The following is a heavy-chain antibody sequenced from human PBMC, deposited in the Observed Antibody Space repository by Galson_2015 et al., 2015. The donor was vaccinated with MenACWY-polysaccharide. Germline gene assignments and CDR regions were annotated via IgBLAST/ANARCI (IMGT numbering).Heavy chain of an antibody. J-gene: IGHJ4*02. D-gene: IGHD1-1*01. CDR1: GYTFTGYY. CDR2: INPNSGGT. Sequence: SGYTFTGYYMHWVRQAPGQGLEWMGWINPNSGGTNYAQKFQGWVTMTRDTSISTAYMELSRLRSDDTAVYYCARGAGTTAFLIDYWGQGTLVTVSS. CDR3: ARGAGTTAFLIDY. V-gene: IGHV1-2*04.